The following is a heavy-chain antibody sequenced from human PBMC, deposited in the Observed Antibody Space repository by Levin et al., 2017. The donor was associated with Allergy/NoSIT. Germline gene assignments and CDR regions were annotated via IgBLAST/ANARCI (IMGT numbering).Heavy chain of an antibody. CDR3: TREIPAYGDYVDY. Sequence: GESLKISCTASGFTFGDYAMSWFRQAPGKGLEWVGFIRSKAYGGTTEYAASVKGRFTISRDDSKSIAYLQMNSLKTEDTAVYYCTREIPAYGDYVDYWGQGTLVTVSS. CDR1: GFTFGDYA. V-gene: IGHV3-49*03. D-gene: IGHD4-17*01. CDR2: IRSKAYGGTT. J-gene: IGHJ4*02.